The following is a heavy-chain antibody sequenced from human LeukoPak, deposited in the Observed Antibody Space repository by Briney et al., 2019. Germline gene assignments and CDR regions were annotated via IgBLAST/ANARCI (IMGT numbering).Heavy chain of an antibody. CDR1: GFTFSSYW. V-gene: IGHV3-7*01. Sequence: PGGSLRLSCAASGFTFSSYWMSWVRQAPGKGLEWVANIKQDGSEKYYVDSVKGRSTISRDNAKNSLYLQMNSLRAEDTAVYYCARVSRFRTSYYYGSGSDYYYYGMDVWGQGTTVTVSS. D-gene: IGHD3-10*01. CDR2: IKQDGSEK. J-gene: IGHJ6*02. CDR3: ARVSRFRTSYYYGSGSDYYYYGMDV.